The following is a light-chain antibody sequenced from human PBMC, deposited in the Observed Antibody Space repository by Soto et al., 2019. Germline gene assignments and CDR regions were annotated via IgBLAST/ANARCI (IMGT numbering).Light chain of an antibody. CDR1: SSDVGSYNL. J-gene: IGLJ1*01. CDR2: EGS. V-gene: IGLV2-23*01. Sequence: VLTQPASVSGSPGQSITISCTGTSSDVGSYNLVSWYQQHPGKAPKLIIYEGSKRPSGVSNRFSGSKSGNTASLTISGLQAEDEADYFCCSYAGSSAHYVFGTGTKVTVL. CDR3: CSYAGSSAHYV.